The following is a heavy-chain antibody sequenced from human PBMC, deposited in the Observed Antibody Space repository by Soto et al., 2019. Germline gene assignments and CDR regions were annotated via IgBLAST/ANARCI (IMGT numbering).Heavy chain of an antibody. D-gene: IGHD3-22*01. CDR2: IYYSGST. Sequence: SETLSLTCTVSGGSISSSSYYWGWIRQPPGKGLEWIGSIYYSGSTYYNPSLKSRVTISVDTSKNQFSLKLSSVTAADTAVYYCARQDYYDSSGYYLFAYWGQGTLVTVSS. J-gene: IGHJ4*02. V-gene: IGHV4-39*01. CDR1: GGSISSSSYY. CDR3: ARQDYYDSSGYYLFAY.